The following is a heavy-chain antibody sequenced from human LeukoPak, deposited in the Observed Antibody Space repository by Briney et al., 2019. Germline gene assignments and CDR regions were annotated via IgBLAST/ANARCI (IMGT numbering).Heavy chain of an antibody. Sequence: GESLKISCKGSGYSFTSYWIGWVRQMPGKGLEWMGIIYPGDSDTRYSPSFQGQVTISADKSISTAYLQWSSLKASDTAMYYCARQESGSWFGDAFDIWGQGTMATVSS. V-gene: IGHV5-51*01. CDR3: ARQESGSWFGDAFDI. J-gene: IGHJ3*02. CDR2: IYPGDSDT. CDR1: GYSFTSYW. D-gene: IGHD6-13*01.